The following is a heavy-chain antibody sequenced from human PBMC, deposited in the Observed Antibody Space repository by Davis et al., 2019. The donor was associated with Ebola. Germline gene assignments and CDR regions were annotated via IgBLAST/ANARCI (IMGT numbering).Heavy chain of an antibody. CDR1: GFTFSSYA. J-gene: IGHJ6*02. D-gene: IGHD3-3*01. Sequence: PGGSLRLSCAASGFTFSSYAMHWVRQAPGKGLEWVAVISYDGSNKYYADSVKGRFTISRDNSKNTLYLQMNSLRAEDTAVYYCARDGTLFDFWSGEHRPNYGMDVWGQGTTVTVSS. CDR2: ISYDGSNK. CDR3: ARDGTLFDFWSGEHRPNYGMDV. V-gene: IGHV3-30-3*01.